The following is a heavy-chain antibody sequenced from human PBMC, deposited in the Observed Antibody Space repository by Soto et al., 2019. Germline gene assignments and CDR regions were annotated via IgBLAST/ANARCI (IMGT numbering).Heavy chain of an antibody. D-gene: IGHD2-2*01. V-gene: IGHV1-46*01. CDR1: GYTFTSYY. Sequence: VQLVQSGAEVKKPGASVKVSCKASGYTFTSYYMHWVRQAPGQGLEWMGIINPSAGNAGYAQEFQGRVTMYRDTYTSTVYMELSSLRSEDTAVYYCARVGGYCSSTSFFMSWFDPWGQGTLVTVSS. J-gene: IGHJ5*02. CDR2: INPSAGNA. CDR3: ARVGGYCSSTSFFMSWFDP.